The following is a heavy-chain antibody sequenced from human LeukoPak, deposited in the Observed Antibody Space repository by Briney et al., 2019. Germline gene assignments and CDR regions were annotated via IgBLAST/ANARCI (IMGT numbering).Heavy chain of an antibody. CDR1: GYTFTSYD. V-gene: IGHV1-8*01. Sequence: ASVKVSCKASGYTFTSYDINWVRQATGQGLEWMGWMNPNSGNTGYAQKFQGRVTMTRDTSISTAYMELSSLRSEDTAVYYCARGQIRYYDSSGYSTWGQGTLVTVSS. D-gene: IGHD3-22*01. CDR2: MNPNSGNT. J-gene: IGHJ5*02. CDR3: ARGQIRYYDSSGYST.